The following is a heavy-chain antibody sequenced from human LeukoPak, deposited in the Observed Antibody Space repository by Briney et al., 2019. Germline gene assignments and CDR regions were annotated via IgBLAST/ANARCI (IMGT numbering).Heavy chain of an antibody. V-gene: IGHV4-59*01. CDR2: IYYSGST. CDR3: ARVQGYSSGRYSTTDDAFDI. J-gene: IGHJ3*02. CDR1: GGSISSYY. Sequence: SETLSLTCTVSGGSISSYYWSWIRQPPGKGLEWIGYIYYSGSTNYNPSLKSRVTISVDTSKNQFSLKLSSVTAADTAVYYCARVQGYSSGRYSTTDDAFDIWGQGTMVTVSS. D-gene: IGHD6-19*01.